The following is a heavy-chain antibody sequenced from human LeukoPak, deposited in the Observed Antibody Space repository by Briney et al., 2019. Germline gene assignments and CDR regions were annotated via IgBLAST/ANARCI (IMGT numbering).Heavy chain of an antibody. CDR2: IRSKAYGGTT. D-gene: IGHD1-26*01. Sequence: PGGSLRLSCAASGFTFSSYGMHWVRQAPGKGLEWVGFIRSKAYGGTTEYAASVKGGFTISRDDSKSIAYLQMNSLKTEDTAVYYCTRRGGSYLDGYFDYWGQGTLVTVSS. J-gene: IGHJ4*02. CDR1: GFTFSSYG. V-gene: IGHV3-49*04. CDR3: TRRGGSYLDGYFDY.